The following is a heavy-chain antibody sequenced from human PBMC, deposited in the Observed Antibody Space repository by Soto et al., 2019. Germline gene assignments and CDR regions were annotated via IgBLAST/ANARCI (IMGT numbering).Heavy chain of an antibody. D-gene: IGHD6-19*01. Sequence: QVQLVQSGAEVKKPGASVKVSCKASGYTFTSYAMHWVRQAPGQRLEWMGWINAGNGNTKYSQKFQGRVTITRDTSASTAYMGLSSLRSEDTAVYYGARGNSCGWYYFDYWGQGTLVTVSS. J-gene: IGHJ4*02. CDR3: ARGNSCGWYYFDY. CDR2: INAGNGNT. V-gene: IGHV1-3*01. CDR1: GYTFTSYA.